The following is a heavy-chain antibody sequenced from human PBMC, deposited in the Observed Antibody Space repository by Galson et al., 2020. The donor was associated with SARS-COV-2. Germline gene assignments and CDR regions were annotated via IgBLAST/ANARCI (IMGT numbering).Heavy chain of an antibody. Sequence: SETLSLTCTVSGYSVSTTNYWGWVRQPPGRGLEWIGSVYPSGTTYYNPSLKSRVTISVDTSKNQFSLRLDCVTAADTALYYCERQGVNMIVLVTVPGWYFDLWGRGTLVTVSS. V-gene: IGHV4-38-2*02. D-gene: IGHD3-22*01. CDR3: ERQGVNMIVLVTVPGWYFDL. CDR1: GYSVSTTNY. CDR2: VYPSGTT. J-gene: IGHJ2*01.